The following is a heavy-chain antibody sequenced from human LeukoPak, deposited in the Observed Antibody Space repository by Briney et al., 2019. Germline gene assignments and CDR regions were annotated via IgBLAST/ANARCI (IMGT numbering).Heavy chain of an antibody. CDR2: INSDGSST. V-gene: IGHV3-74*01. CDR1: GFTFSSYW. CDR3: ARVGDSSGYYSGKYYFDY. Sequence: GGSLRLSCAASGFTFSSYWMHWVRQAPGKGLVWVSRINSDGSSTSYADSVKGRFTISRDNAKNTLYLQMNSLRAEDTAVYYCARVGDSSGYYSGKYYFDYWGQGTLVTVSS. J-gene: IGHJ4*02. D-gene: IGHD3-22*01.